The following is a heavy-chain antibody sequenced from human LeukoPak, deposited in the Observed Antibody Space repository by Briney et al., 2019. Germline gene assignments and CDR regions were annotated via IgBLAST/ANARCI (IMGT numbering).Heavy chain of an antibody. V-gene: IGHV3-30-3*01. CDR1: GFTFHNYA. D-gene: IGHD1-26*01. J-gene: IGHJ4*02. Sequence: GGSLRLSRAASGFTFHNYAIHWVRQAPGKGLEWMAIISFDGGNKDYADSVKGRFTISRDNSKKTLYLQMNSLRAEDTAVYYCARDGIVGSPLFKFDYWGQGTLVTVSS. CDR3: ARDGIVGSPLFKFDY. CDR2: ISFDGGNK.